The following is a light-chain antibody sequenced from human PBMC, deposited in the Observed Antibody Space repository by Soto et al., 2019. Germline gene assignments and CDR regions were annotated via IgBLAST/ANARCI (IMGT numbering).Light chain of an antibody. Sequence: QSALTQPASVSGSPGQSITISCTGTSSDVGGYNYVSWYQQHPGKAPKLMIYDVSNRPSGVSNRFSGSKTGNTASLTISGRQAADEADDYCSSYTSSSTLVVFGGGTKLTVL. CDR1: SSDVGGYNY. CDR2: DVS. CDR3: SSYTSSSTLVV. J-gene: IGLJ2*01. V-gene: IGLV2-14*01.